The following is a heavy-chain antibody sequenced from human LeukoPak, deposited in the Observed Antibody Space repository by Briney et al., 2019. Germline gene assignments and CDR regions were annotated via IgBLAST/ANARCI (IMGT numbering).Heavy chain of an antibody. V-gene: IGHV3-30*18. J-gene: IGHJ4*02. Sequence: GGSLRLSCAASGLTFSSYGMHWVRQAPGKGLEWVAVILHDGSKKYYADSVKGRFTVSRDNSKNTLFLQMNSLRAEDTAVYYCAKVLDSPNALWFGIDYWGQGTLVTVSS. CDR2: ILHDGSKK. CDR3: AKVLDSPNALWFGIDY. D-gene: IGHD3-10*01. CDR1: GLTFSSYG.